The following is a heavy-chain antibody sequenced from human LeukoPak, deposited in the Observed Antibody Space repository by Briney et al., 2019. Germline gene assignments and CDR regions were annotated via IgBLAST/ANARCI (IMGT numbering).Heavy chain of an antibody. D-gene: IGHD3-16*01. J-gene: IGHJ4*02. V-gene: IGHV1-2*06. Sequence: ASVTVTCKASGYTFTGYYMHWVRQAPGQGLEWMGRINPNSGGTNYAQKFQGRVTMTRDTSISTAYMELSRLRSDDTAVYYCARDLGGIPFDYWGQGTLVTVSS. CDR1: GYTFTGYY. CDR3: ARDLGGIPFDY. CDR2: INPNSGGT.